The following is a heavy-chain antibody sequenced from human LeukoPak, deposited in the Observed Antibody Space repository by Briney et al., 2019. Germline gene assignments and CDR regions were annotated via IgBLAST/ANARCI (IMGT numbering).Heavy chain of an antibody. CDR1: GFSFADYA. D-gene: IGHD3-10*01. Sequence: GGSLRLSCSASGFSFADYAMSWFRQAPGKGLEWASVIYSGGSTYYADSVKGRFTISRDNSKNTLYLQMNSLRAEDTAVYYCARDQVVRGVFDYYYGMDVWGQGTTVTVSS. CDR3: ARDQVVRGVFDYYYGMDV. CDR2: IYSGGST. V-gene: IGHV3-53*01. J-gene: IGHJ6*02.